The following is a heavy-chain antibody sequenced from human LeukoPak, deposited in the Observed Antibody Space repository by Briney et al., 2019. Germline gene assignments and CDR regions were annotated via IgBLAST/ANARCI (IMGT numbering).Heavy chain of an antibody. D-gene: IGHD3-3*01. CDR1: GYSISSGYY. CDR2: IYHSGST. Sequence: SETLSLTCTVSGYSISSGYYWGWIRQPPGKGLEWIGNIYHSGSTYSNPSLKSRVIISVDTSKNQFSLKLSSVTAADTAVYWCARGAFGVLLSAFDIWGQGTMVTVSS. V-gene: IGHV4-38-2*02. CDR3: ARGAFGVLLSAFDI. J-gene: IGHJ3*02.